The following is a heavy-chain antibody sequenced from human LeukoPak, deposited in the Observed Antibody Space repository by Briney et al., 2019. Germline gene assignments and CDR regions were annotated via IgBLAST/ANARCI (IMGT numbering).Heavy chain of an antibody. J-gene: IGHJ4*02. V-gene: IGHV3-48*01. CDR2: ITGSSSRT. CDR1: GFTFSNYA. CDR3: ARDPNALDF. Sequence: GGSLRPSCAASGFTFSNYAMSWVRQAPGKGLEWVSYITGSSSRTHYADSVKGRFTISRDNAQNSLYLQMISLRAEDTAVYYCARDPNALDFWGQGTLVTVSS.